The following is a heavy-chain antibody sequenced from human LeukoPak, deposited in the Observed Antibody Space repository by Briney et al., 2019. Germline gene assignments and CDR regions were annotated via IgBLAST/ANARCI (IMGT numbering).Heavy chain of an antibody. V-gene: IGHV3-9*01. J-gene: IGHJ3*02. CDR1: GFTFDDYA. CDR2: ISWNSGSI. Sequence: GGSLRLSCAASGFTFDDYAMHLVRQAPGKGLEWVSGISWNSGSIGYADSVKGRFTISRDNAKNSLYLQMNSLRAEDTALYYCAKDISGINAFDIWGQGTMVTVSS. CDR3: AKDISGINAFDI. D-gene: IGHD1-26*01.